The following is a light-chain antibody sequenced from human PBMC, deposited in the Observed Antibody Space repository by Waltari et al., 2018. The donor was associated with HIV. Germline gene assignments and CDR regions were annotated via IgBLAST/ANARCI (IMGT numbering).Light chain of an antibody. J-gene: IGLJ1*01. CDR1: SSDVGGYNY. CDR2: DLS. CDR3: SSFAARREF. Sequence: QSALTQPRSVSGSPGPSVTISCTGTSSDVGGYNYVSWYRHHPGTAPQLLILDLSERPPGVPDRFSCSQSGNAASLTISGLQADDEADYYRSSFAARREFFATGTKVTVL. V-gene: IGLV2-11*01.